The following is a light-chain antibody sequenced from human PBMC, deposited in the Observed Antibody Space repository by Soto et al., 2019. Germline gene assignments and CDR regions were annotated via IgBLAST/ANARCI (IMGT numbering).Light chain of an antibody. CDR1: QSLLDRSTNRKY. V-gene: IGKV4-1*01. Sequence: DIVMTQSPDSLSESLGEKATISCKSSQSLLDRSTNRKYLAWFQHKPGQPPKLLIFWASNRESGVPDRFSGSGAGRDGTLTINSLQAEDVAIYYSHQYSAPPLYTFGQGTTLEI. CDR3: HQYSAPPLYT. J-gene: IGKJ2*01. CDR2: WAS.